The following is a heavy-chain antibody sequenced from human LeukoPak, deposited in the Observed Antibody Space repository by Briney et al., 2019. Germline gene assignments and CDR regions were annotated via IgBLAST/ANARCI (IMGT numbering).Heavy chain of an antibody. CDR3: ARGPGGSGSYLPYYFDY. Sequence: KSSETLSLTCAVSGGSISSGGHSWSWIRQPPGKGLEWIGYIYHSGSTYYNPSLKSRVTISVDRSKNQFSLKLSSVTAADTAVYYCARGPGGSGSYLPYYFDYWGQGTLVTVSS. V-gene: IGHV4-30-2*01. CDR2: IYHSGST. J-gene: IGHJ4*02. CDR1: GGSISSGGHS. D-gene: IGHD3-10*01.